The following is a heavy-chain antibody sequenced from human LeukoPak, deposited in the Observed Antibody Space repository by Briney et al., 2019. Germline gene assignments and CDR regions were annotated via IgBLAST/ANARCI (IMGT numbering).Heavy chain of an antibody. D-gene: IGHD3-3*01. CDR2: ISAYNGNT. CDR1: GYTFTSYG. J-gene: IGHJ6*02. Sequence: GASVTLSCKVSGYTFTSYGISWVRQAPGQGLEWMGWISAYNGNTTYAQKLQGRVTMTTDTSTSTAYMELRSLRSDDTAVYYCARAPWPDDFWSGYTGFYYYYGMDVWGQGTTVTVSS. V-gene: IGHV1-18*01. CDR3: ARAPWPDDFWSGYTGFYYYYGMDV.